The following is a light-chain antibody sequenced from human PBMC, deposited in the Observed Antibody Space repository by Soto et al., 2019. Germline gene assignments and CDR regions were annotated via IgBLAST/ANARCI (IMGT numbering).Light chain of an antibody. CDR1: QGITNW. CDR3: HQYASSPIT. CDR2: AAS. Sequence: DIQMTQSPSSVSASVGDRVTITCRASQGITNWLAWYQQKPGKAPKLLIYAASGLPSGVPSRFSGSGSGTDFTLTFSRLEPEDFAVYYCHQYASSPITFGQGTRLEIK. J-gene: IGKJ5*01. V-gene: IGKV1-12*01.